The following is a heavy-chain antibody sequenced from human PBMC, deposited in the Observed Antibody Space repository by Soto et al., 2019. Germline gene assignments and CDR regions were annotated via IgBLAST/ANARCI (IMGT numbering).Heavy chain of an antibody. CDR2: IYYSGST. CDR3: ARPLFYDTTESPPSYYYYYGMDV. CDR1: GASISSGGYY. J-gene: IGHJ6*02. Sequence: PSETLSLTCTVSGASISSGGYYWGWIRQHPGKGLEWIGYIYYSGSTYYNPSLKSRVAISVDTSKNQFSLKLSSVTAADTAVYYCARPLFYDTTESPPSYYYYYGMDVWGQGTTVT. D-gene: IGHD3-9*01. V-gene: IGHV4-31*03.